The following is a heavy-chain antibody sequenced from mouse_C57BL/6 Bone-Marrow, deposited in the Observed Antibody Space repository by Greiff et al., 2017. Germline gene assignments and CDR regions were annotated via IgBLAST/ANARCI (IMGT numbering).Heavy chain of an antibody. CDR1: GFNIKDYY. J-gene: IGHJ2*01. V-gene: IGHV14-2*01. Sequence: EVQLQQSGAELVKPGASVKLSCTASGFNIKDYYIHWVKQRTEQGLEWIGRIDPEDGETQYAPKFQDKATITADPSSNTAYLQLSSLTSEDTAVYSCTRSLIYYGTNYWGQGTTLTVSA. CDR3: TRSLIYYGTNY. D-gene: IGHD1-1*01. CDR2: IDPEDGET.